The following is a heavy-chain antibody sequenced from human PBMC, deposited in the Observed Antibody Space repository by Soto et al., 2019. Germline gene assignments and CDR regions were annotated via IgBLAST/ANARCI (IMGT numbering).Heavy chain of an antibody. D-gene: IGHD3-3*01. CDR3: ARGHYDFWSGYFATIDY. V-gene: IGHV4-59*08. Sequence: SETLSLTCTVSGGAISNYYWSWIRQPPGKGLEWIGYIHYSGSTKYNPSLKSRVTISADTSKNQFSLKLSSVTAADAALYYCARGHYDFWSGYFATIDYWGQGTLVTVSS. J-gene: IGHJ4*02. CDR2: IHYSGST. CDR1: GGAISNYY.